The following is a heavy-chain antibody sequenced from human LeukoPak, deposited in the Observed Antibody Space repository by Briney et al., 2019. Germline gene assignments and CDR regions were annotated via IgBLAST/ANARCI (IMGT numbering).Heavy chain of an antibody. D-gene: IGHD6-6*01. CDR2: IKADGGEK. V-gene: IGHV3-7*01. CDR3: ARGGAARPDF. Sequence: GGSLRLSCAASGFSFSTYWMNWFRQTPGEGLEWVAKIKADGGEKDHVASVKGRFTISRDNAKNSLYLQMNSLRVEDTAVYYCARGGAARPDFRGQGTLVTVSS. CDR1: GFSFSTYW. J-gene: IGHJ4*02.